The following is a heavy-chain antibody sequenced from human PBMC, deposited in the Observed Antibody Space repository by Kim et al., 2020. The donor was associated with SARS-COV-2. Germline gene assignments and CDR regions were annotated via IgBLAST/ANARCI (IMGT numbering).Heavy chain of an antibody. D-gene: IGHD3-10*01. J-gene: IGHJ6*02. Sequence: SETLSLNCTVSGGSISSSSYYWGWIRQPPGKGLEWIGSIYYSGSTYYNPSLKSRVTISVDTSKNQFSLKLSSVTAADTAVYYCARHKSGYGSGSYYNVGTSYGMVVGGQGTTVAVAS. CDR3: ARHKSGYGSGSYYNVGTSYGMVV. CDR2: IYYSGST. V-gene: IGHV4-39*01. CDR1: GGSISSSSYY.